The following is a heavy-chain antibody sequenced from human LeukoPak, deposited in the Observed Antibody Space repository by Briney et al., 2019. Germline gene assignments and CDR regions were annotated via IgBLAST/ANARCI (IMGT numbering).Heavy chain of an antibody. CDR2: IYYSGST. CDR3: ARPRPGFSGRNWFDP. CDR1: GGSISSGDYY. J-gene: IGHJ5*02. Sequence: SETLSLTCTVSGGSISSGDYYWSWIRQPPGKGLEWIGYIYYSGSTYYNPSLKSRVTISVDTSKNQFSLKLSSVTAADTAVYYCARPRPGFSGRNWFDPWGQGTLVTVSS. D-gene: IGHD3-10*01. V-gene: IGHV4-30-4*01.